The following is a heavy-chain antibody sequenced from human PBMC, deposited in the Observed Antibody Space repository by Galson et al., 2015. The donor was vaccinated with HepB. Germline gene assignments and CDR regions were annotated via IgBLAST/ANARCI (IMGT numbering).Heavy chain of an antibody. CDR2: FNNDNGDT. D-gene: IGHD1-1*01. V-gene: IGHV1-18*04. J-gene: IGHJ4*02. CDR3: ARDWNHDGVDS. Sequence: SVKVSCKASGYRFTTYGMSWVRQAPGQGLEWMGWFNNDNGDTNYAQKFQGRVTMATDTYTSTVHMELRSLRSDDTALYYCARDWNHDGVDSWGQGTLVTVSS. CDR1: GYRFTTYG.